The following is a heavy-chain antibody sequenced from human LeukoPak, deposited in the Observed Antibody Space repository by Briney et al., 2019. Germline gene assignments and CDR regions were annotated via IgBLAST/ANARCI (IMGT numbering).Heavy chain of an antibody. CDR1: GYTFTGYY. Sequence: ASVKVSCKASGYTFTGYYMHWVRQAPGQGLERMGWINPNSGGTNYATKFQGRVTMTRDTSISKAYMELSRLRSDDTAVYYCARDPTLGIAVAGTHWFDPWGQGTLVTVSS. J-gene: IGHJ5*02. D-gene: IGHD6-19*01. CDR3: ARDPTLGIAVAGTHWFDP. V-gene: IGHV1-2*02. CDR2: INPNSGGT.